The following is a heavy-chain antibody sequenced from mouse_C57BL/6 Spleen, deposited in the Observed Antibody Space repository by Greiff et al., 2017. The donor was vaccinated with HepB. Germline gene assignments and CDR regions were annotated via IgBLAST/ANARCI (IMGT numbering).Heavy chain of an antibody. D-gene: IGHD2-4*01. Sequence: VQLKESGPGLVKPSQSLSLTCSVTGYSITSGYYWNWIRQFPGNKLEWMGYISYDGSNNYNPSLKNRISITRDTSKNQFFLKLNSVTTEDTATYYCARGGDYDDGAWFAYWGQGTLVTVSA. CDR1: GYSITSGYY. J-gene: IGHJ3*01. V-gene: IGHV3-6*01. CDR2: ISYDGSN. CDR3: ARGGDYDDGAWFAY.